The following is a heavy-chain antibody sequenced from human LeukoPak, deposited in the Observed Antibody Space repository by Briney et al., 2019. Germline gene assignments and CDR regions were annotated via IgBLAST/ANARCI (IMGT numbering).Heavy chain of an antibody. CDR2: IDWHDDK. CDR1: GFSLTPRGMC. V-gene: IGHV2-70*11. D-gene: IGHD1-26*01. Sequence: SGPTLVNPTQILTLTCTFSGFSLTPRGMCVSWIRQPPGKDLEWLARIDWHDDKYYSTSLKTRLTVSKDTSKNQVVLTTTNMHPVDTATYYCARSVGALDYWGQGTLVAVSS. CDR3: ARSVGALDY. J-gene: IGHJ4*02.